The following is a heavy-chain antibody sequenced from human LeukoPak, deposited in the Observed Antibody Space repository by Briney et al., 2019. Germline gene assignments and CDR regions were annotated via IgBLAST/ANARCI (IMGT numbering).Heavy chain of an antibody. CDR2: ISGSSSTI. Sequence: GGSLRLSCAASGFTFSSYSMNWVRQAPGKGLEWVSYISGSSSTIYYADSVKGRFTISRDNAKNSLYLQMNSLRAEDTAVYYCARVLDSSGYYYWGQGTLVTVSS. V-gene: IGHV3-48*01. J-gene: IGHJ4*02. CDR1: GFTFSSYS. D-gene: IGHD3-22*01. CDR3: ARVLDSSGYYY.